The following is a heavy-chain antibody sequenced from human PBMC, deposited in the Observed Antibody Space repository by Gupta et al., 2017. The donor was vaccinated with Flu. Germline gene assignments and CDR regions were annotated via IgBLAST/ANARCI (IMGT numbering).Heavy chain of an antibody. J-gene: IGHJ4*02. CDR3: ARAAMSGYSYFDY. Sequence: QVQLQESGPGLVKPSQTLSLTCSVSGGSITSGGYHWSWIRQHPGKGLEWIAYIYYTGSAYYSPSLKSRVTISIDPSQNQFSLNLGSVTAADTAVYYCARAAMSGYSYFDYWGQGTLVTVS. D-gene: IGHD5-18*01. CDR2: IYYTGSA. V-gene: IGHV4-31*03. CDR1: GGSITSGGYH.